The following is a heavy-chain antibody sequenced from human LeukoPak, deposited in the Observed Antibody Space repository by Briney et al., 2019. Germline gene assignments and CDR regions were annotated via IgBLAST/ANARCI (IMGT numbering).Heavy chain of an antibody. D-gene: IGHD6-13*01. CDR2: ISYDGSNK. CDR1: GFTFSSYA. V-gene: IGHV3-30-3*01. Sequence: GRSLRLSCAASGFTFSSYAMHWVRQAPGKGLEWVAVISYDGSNKYYADSVKGRFTISRDNSKNTLYLQMNSLRAEDTAVYYCARDTPTAADDAFDIWGQGTMVTVSS. J-gene: IGHJ3*02. CDR3: ARDTPTAADDAFDI.